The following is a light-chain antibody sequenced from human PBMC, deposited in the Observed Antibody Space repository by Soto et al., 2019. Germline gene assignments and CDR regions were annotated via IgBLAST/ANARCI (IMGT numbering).Light chain of an antibody. CDR1: QSVSNN. V-gene: IGKV3-15*01. CDR3: QQYNNWWT. CDR2: DAS. Sequence: EIVMTQXPXTLSVSPGERATLSCRASQSVSNNLAWYQKKPGQAPRLLIYDASTRATGIPARFSGSGSGTEFTLTISSLQSEDFAFYYCQQYNNWWTFGQGTRVDIK. J-gene: IGKJ1*01.